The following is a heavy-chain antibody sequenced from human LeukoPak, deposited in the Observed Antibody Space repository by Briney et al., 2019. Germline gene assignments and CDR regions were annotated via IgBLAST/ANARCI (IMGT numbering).Heavy chain of an antibody. J-gene: IGHJ6*02. CDR3: VRAPGPPIGDILTGYSVYYYYGMDV. D-gene: IGHD3-9*01. V-gene: IGHV3-21*01. CDR2: ISSSSYI. Sequence: GGSLRLSCAASGFTFSSYSMNWVRQAPGKGLEWVSSISSSSYIYYADSVKGRFTISRDNAKNSLYLQMNSLRAEDTAVCYCVRAPGPPIGDILTGYSVYYYYGMDVWGQGTTVTVSS. CDR1: GFTFSSYS.